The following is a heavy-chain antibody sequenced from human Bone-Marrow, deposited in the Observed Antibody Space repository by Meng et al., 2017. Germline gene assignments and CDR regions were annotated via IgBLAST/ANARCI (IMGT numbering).Heavy chain of an antibody. D-gene: IGHD1-26*01. CDR3: ARDSGSYLPEDY. Sequence: GGSLRLSCAASGFTFSSDWMSWVRQAPGKGLEWVANIKQDGSEKYYVDSVKGRFTISRDNAKNSLYLQMNSLRAEDTAVYYCARDSGSYLPEDYWGQGTLVTVSS. CDR2: IKQDGSEK. CDR1: GFTFSSDW. J-gene: IGHJ4*02. V-gene: IGHV3-7*01.